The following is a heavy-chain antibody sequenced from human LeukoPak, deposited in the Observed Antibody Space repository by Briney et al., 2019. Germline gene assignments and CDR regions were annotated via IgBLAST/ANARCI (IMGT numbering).Heavy chain of an antibody. V-gene: IGHV3-21*01. Sequence: GGSLRLSCAASGFTFSNYSMNWARQATGKGLEWVSSISSLSNYIYYADSLKGRFTISRDNAKNSLYLQMNSLRAEDTAVYYCAREAAAGTLSWDYWGQGTLVTVSS. CDR1: GFTFSNYS. CDR3: AREAAAGTLSWDY. CDR2: ISSLSNYI. J-gene: IGHJ4*02. D-gene: IGHD6-13*01.